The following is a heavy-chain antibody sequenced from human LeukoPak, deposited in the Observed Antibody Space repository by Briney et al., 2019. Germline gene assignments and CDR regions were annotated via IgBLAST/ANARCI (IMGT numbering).Heavy chain of an antibody. Sequence: GGSLRLSCAASGFTFSNYAMNWVRQVPGRGLEWVSGMGRSGDSTYYLDSVKGRFTISRDNAKNSLYLQMNSLRVEDTAVYYCAREDGTFQYWGQGTLVAVSS. CDR1: GFTFSNYA. CDR2: MGRSGDST. CDR3: AREDGTFQY. J-gene: IGHJ1*01. V-gene: IGHV3-23*01.